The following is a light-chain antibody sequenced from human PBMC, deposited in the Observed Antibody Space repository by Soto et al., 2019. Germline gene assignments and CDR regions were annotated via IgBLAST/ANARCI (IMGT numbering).Light chain of an antibody. CDR1: SSDVGGYNY. CDR3: SSYTTSGTFVV. Sequence: QSVLTQPASVSGSPGQSITISCTGTSSDVGGYNYVSWYQQHPGKAPKLMIYEVSNRPSGVSNRFSGSKSGNTASLTISGLQAGDEATYYCSSYTTSGTFVVFGGGTQLTVL. CDR2: EVS. J-gene: IGLJ2*01. V-gene: IGLV2-14*01.